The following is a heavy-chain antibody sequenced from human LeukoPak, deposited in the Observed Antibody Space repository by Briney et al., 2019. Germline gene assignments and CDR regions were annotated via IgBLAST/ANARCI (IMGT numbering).Heavy chain of an antibody. CDR3: ARAQKYVATAFYYYYYMDV. CDR1: GYSISSGYC. D-gene: IGHD5-12*01. J-gene: IGHJ6*03. Sequence: LETLSLTCAVSGYSISSGYCWGWIRQPPGKGLEGIGSIYHSGSTYYNPSLKSRVTISVDTSKNQFSLKLSSVTAADTAVYYCARAQKYVATAFYYYYYMDVWGKGITVTVSS. V-gene: IGHV4-38-2*01. CDR2: IYHSGST.